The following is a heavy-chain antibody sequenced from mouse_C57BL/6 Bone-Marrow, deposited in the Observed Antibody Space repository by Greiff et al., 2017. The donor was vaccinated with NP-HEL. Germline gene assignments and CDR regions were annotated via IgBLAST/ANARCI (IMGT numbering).Heavy chain of an antibody. CDR1: GFTFTSSG. Sequence: QVQLQQPGAELVKPGASVKVSCKASGFTFTSSGRPWVKQRPGQGLEWIGRINPSDSDTNYNQKLKGKAKLPVDKSSSTAYMQLSSLTSEDSAVYYCAIEEGDLLWLRRGDYFDYWGQGTTLTVSS. D-gene: IGHD2-2*01. J-gene: IGHJ2*01. CDR3: AIEEGDLLWLRRGDYFDY. CDR2: INPSDSDT. V-gene: IGHV1-74*01.